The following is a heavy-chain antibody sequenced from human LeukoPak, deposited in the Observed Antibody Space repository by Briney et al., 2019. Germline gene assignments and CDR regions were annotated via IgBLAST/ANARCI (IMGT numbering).Heavy chain of an antibody. CDR3: ARDTVTTPYYYYGMDV. CDR2: INPNSAGT. J-gene: IGHJ6*02. V-gene: IGHV1-2*02. CDR1: GYTFTGYY. Sequence: ASVKVSCKASGYTFTGYYMHWVRQAPGQGLEWMGWINPNSAGTNYAQKFQGRVTMTRDTSISTAYMELSRLRSDDTAVYYCARDTVTTPYYYYGMDVWGQGTTVTVSS. D-gene: IGHD4-11*01.